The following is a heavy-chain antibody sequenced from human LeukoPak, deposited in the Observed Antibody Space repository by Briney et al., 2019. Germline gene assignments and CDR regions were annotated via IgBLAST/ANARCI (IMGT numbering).Heavy chain of an antibody. CDR3: ARVLGYCSSTSCYDAFDI. J-gene: IGHJ3*02. V-gene: IGHV4-30-2*01. Sequence: SETLSLTCAVSGGSISSGGYSWSWIRQPPGKGLEWIGYIYHGGSTYYNPSLKSRVTISVDRSKNQFSLKLSSVTAADTAVYYCARVLGYCSSTSCYDAFDIWGQGTMVTVSS. CDR1: GGSISSGGYS. D-gene: IGHD2-2*01. CDR2: IYHGGST.